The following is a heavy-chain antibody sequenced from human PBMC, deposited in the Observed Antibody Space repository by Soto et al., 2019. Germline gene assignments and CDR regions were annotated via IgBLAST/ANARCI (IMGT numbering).Heavy chain of an antibody. D-gene: IGHD3-22*01. CDR2: IYSGGST. CDR3: ARSYYYDSSSTQVSDH. Sequence: WSRHAPGKGLEWVSVIYSGGSTYYADSVKGRFTISRDNSKNTLYLQMNSLRAEDTAVYYCARSYYYDSSSTQVSDHWGQGTLVTVSS. J-gene: IGHJ4*02. V-gene: IGHV3-53*01.